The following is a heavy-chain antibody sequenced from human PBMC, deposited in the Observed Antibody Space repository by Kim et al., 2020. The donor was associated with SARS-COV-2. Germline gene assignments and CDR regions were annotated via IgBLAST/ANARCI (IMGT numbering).Heavy chain of an antibody. V-gene: IGHV4-34*01. CDR2: INHSGST. J-gene: IGHJ4*02. CDR3: ARGGIAVAGRGRYYFDN. D-gene: IGHD6-13*01. CDR1: GGSFSGYY. Sequence: SETLSLTCAVYGGSFSGYYWSWIRQPPGKGLERIGEINHSGSTNYNPSLKSRVTISVDTSKNPFSLKLSSVTAADTAVYYCARGGIAVAGRGRYYFDNWGQGTLVTVSS.